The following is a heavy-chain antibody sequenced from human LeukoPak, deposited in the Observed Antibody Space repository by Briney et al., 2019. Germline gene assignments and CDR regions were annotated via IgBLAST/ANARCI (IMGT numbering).Heavy chain of an antibody. CDR1: ALPYRRDY. CDR2: MYTGGAT. D-gene: IGHD3-10*01. V-gene: IGHV3-53*01. J-gene: IGHJ4*02. CDR3: ASRFW. Sequence: GVSLRLFYVASALPYRRDYLGWVRQAPRKGLEWVSLMYTGGATYYADSVKGRFTITRDNSKNTLYLQMNSLRAEYTAVYYCASRFWWGQGTVVSV.